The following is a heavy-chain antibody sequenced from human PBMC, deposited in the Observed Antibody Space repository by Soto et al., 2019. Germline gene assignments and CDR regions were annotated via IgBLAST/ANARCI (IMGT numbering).Heavy chain of an antibody. CDR3: ASGDIVPTIRPSPEFDY. D-gene: IGHD5-12*01. J-gene: IGHJ4*02. Sequence: GGPLRLSCAAAGFTFSTYAMHWVRQAPGKGLEWVAVISYDGSSQYYGDSVKGRFTISRDNSKNMLYLQMNSLRPEDTAVYYCASGDIVPTIRPSPEFDYGGRGPLVTVS. CDR1: GFTFSTYA. CDR2: ISYDGSSQ. V-gene: IGHV3-30-3*01.